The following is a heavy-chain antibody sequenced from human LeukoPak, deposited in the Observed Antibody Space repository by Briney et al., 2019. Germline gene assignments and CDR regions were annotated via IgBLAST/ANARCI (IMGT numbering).Heavy chain of an antibody. CDR3: TRFQIGTILVS. J-gene: IGHJ5*02. V-gene: IGHV4-39*07. D-gene: IGHD3-3*02. CDR1: GDSISISSYY. Sequence: SETLSLTCTVSGDSISISSYYWVRIRQPPGQGLEWIGTINYSGNTYYNPSLKSRVTISSDTSKSQFSLKLTSVTAADTAVYYCTRFQIGTILVSWGQGTLVTVSS. CDR2: INYSGNT.